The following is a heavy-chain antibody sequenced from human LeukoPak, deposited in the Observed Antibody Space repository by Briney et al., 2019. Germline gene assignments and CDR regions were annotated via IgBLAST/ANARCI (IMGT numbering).Heavy chain of an antibody. CDR3: ARGDYGGNPNAFDI. CDR2: ISSLNGDT. V-gene: IGHV1-8*03. Sequence: ASVKVSCKTSGYTFTGYGISWVRQAPGQGLEWMAWISSLNGDTKYAQKFQGRVTITRNTSISTAYMELSSLRSEDTAVYYCARGDYGGNPNAFDIWGQGTMVTVSS. J-gene: IGHJ3*02. D-gene: IGHD4-23*01. CDR1: GYTFTGYG.